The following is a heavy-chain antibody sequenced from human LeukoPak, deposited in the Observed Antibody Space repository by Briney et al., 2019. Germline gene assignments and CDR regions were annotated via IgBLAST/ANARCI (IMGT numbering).Heavy chain of an antibody. V-gene: IGHV3-7*03. J-gene: IGHJ4*02. CDR2: VKQDGSEK. D-gene: IGHD4-17*01. CDR1: GFTFSSYW. Sequence: PGGSLRLSCVASGFTFSSYWMSWVRQAPGKGLEWVANVKQDGSEKYYVESVKGRFTISRDNAKNSLYLQMNSLRAEDTALYYCAKTIYGDSAFDYWGQGTLVTVSS. CDR3: AKTIYGDSAFDY.